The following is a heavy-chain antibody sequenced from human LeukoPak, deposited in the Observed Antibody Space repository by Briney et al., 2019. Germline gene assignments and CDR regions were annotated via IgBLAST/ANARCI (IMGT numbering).Heavy chain of an antibody. Sequence: GGSLRVSCASSGFTFSDYSMNWVRQAPGKGLEWISYIGIDSGNTNYADSVKGRFTISGDKAKNSLYLQMNSLRVEDTAVYYCARDYKYAFDNWGQGTLVTVSS. J-gene: IGHJ4*02. CDR2: IGIDSGNT. CDR1: GFTFSDYS. D-gene: IGHD5-24*01. V-gene: IGHV3-48*01. CDR3: ARDYKYAFDN.